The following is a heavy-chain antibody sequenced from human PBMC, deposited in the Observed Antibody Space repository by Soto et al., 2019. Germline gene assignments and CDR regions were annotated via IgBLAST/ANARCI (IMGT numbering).Heavy chain of an antibody. CDR2: IIPIFGPA. CDR3: ARAPPKAYCTNGFDP. J-gene: IGHJ5*02. Sequence: GASVKVSCKASGGTFSSYAISWVRQAPGQRLEWMGGIIPIFGPANYAQKFQGRVTRTADESTSTAYMDLSSLRSEDMAVYYCARAPPKAYCTNGFDPWGQGTLATVS. V-gene: IGHV1-69*13. CDR1: GGTFSSYA. D-gene: IGHD2-8*02.